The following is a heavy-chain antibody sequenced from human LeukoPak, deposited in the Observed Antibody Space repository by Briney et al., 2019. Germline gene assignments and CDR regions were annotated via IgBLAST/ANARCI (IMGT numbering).Heavy chain of an antibody. CDR2: ISRTGDST. J-gene: IGHJ6*02. D-gene: IGHD6-6*01. Sequence: PGESLRLSCAASGFTFSSYAMSWVRQAPGKGLEWVSHISRTGDSTIYGDAVKGRFTISRDNSKNVLNLQMNSLRAEDTAVYYCAFSKYTYDYAMDVWGQGTTVTVSS. CDR3: AFSKYTYDYAMDV. V-gene: IGHV3-23*01. CDR1: GFTFSSYA.